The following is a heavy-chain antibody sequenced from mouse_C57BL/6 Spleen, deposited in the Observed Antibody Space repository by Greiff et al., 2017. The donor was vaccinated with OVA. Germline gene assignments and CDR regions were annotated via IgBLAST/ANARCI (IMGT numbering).Heavy chain of an antibody. J-gene: IGHJ4*01. CDR1: GFTFSDAW. D-gene: IGHD3-3*01. Sequence: EVQVVESGGGLVQPGGSMKLSCAASGFTFSDAWMDWVRQSPEKGLEWVAEIRNKANNHATYYAESVKGRCTISRDDSKSSVYLQMNSLRAEDTGIYYCTRPRDGAMDYWGQGTSVTVSS. CDR3: TRPRDGAMDY. CDR2: IRNKANNHAT. V-gene: IGHV6-6*01.